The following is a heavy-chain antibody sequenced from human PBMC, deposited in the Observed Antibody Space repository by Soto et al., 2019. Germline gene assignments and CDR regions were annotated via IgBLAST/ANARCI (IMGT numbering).Heavy chain of an antibody. V-gene: IGHV3-66*01. Sequence: EVQLVESGGGLVQPGGSLRLSCAASGFTVSTNYMSWVRQAAGKGLEWVSVIYIGGSTYYADSVKGRFTISRDNSKNMVYLQMNSLGAEDTAVYYCARGDGYNSCGYWGQGTLVTVSS. J-gene: IGHJ4*02. D-gene: IGHD5-12*01. CDR1: GFTVSTNY. CDR3: ARGDGYNSCGY. CDR2: IYIGGST.